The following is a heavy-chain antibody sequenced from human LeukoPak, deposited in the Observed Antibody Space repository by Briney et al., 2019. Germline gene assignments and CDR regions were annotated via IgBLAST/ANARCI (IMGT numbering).Heavy chain of an antibody. Sequence: PGGSLRLSCAASGFTFSSYSMNWVRQAPGKGLEWVSSISSSSSYIYYADSVKGRFTISRDNAKNSLYLQMNSLRAEDTAVYYCARDIAAAGYFDYWGQGTLVTVSS. V-gene: IGHV3-21*01. CDR3: ARDIAAAGYFDY. CDR2: ISSSSSYI. J-gene: IGHJ4*02. D-gene: IGHD6-13*01. CDR1: GFTFSSYS.